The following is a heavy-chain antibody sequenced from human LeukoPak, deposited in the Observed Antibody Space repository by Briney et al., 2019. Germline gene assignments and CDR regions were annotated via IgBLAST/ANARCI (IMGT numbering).Heavy chain of an antibody. CDR1: GFTFSSYG. CDR2: IRYDGSNK. J-gene: IGHJ6*03. V-gene: IGHV3-30*02. Sequence: GGSLRLSCAASGFTFSSYGMHWVRQAPGKGLEWVAFIRYDGSNKYYADSVKGRFTISRDNSKNTLYLQMNSLRAEDTAVYYCARERFSYDILTGSYYMDVWGKGTTVTVSS. D-gene: IGHD3-9*01. CDR3: ARERFSYDILTGSYYMDV.